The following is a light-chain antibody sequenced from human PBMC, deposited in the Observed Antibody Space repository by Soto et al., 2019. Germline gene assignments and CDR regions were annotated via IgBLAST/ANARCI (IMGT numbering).Light chain of an antibody. CDR2: SAS. CDR3: QQYDNYPRT. J-gene: IGKJ4*01. Sequence: DIQMTQSPSTLSVSLGDRVNITCRASQSISDWLAWYQQKPGKAPRLLIYSASNLESGFPSRFSGSASGTEFTLTISSLQSDDFATYYCQQYDNYPRTFGGGTKVDNK. V-gene: IGKV1-5*01. CDR1: QSISDW.